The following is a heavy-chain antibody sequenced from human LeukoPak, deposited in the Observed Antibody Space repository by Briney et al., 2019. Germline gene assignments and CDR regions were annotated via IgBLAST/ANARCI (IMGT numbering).Heavy chain of an antibody. CDR1: GGSFSGYY. Sequence: SETLSLTCAVYGGSFSGYYWSWIRQPAGKGLEWIGRIYTSVSASYGPSLKSRVTMSVDTPKNQFSLKVSSVTAADTAVYYCAIGNYYYMDVWGKGTTVTVSS. J-gene: IGHJ6*03. V-gene: IGHV4-59*10. D-gene: IGHD1-26*01. CDR2: IYTSVSA. CDR3: AIGNYYYMDV.